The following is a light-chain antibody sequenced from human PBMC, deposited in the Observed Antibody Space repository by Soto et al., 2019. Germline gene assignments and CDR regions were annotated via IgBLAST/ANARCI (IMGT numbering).Light chain of an antibody. V-gene: IGKV3-20*01. CDR1: QSVWNTD. Sequence: EIELTQSQGTLSLSPGERATLSCLARQSVWNTDLAWYQQKPGQAPRLVIHDASRRATGIPDRFSGSGSGTDFTLTISRLEPEDFAVYYCQQYGSATMTFGQGTRLEIK. CDR3: QQYGSATMT. J-gene: IGKJ5*01. CDR2: DAS.